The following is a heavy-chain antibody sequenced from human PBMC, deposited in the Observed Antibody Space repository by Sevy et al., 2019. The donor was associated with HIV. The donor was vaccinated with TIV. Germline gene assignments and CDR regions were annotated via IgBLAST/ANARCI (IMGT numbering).Heavy chain of an antibody. V-gene: IGHV3-7*03. D-gene: IGHD3-22*01. CDR1: GFTFSSYW. J-gene: IGHJ4*02. CDR3: ARLSYYYDSSGYSHFDY. CDR2: IKQDGSEK. Sequence: GRSLRLSCAASGFTFSSYWMSWVRQAPGKGLEWVANIKQDGSEKYYVDSVKGRFTISRDNAKNSLHLQMNSLRAEDTAVYYCARLSYYYDSSGYSHFDYWGQGTLVTVSS.